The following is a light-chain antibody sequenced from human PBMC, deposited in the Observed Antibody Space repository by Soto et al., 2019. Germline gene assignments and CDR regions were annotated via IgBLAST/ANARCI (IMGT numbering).Light chain of an antibody. J-gene: IGLJ2*01. CDR3: QTWGTGIHVV. Sequence: QPVLTQSPSASASLGASVKLTCTLSSGHSSYALAWHQQQPEKGPRYLRKLDSDGSHTKGDAIPDRFSGSSSGAERYLTISSLQSEDEADYYCQTWGTGIHVVFGGGTKLTVL. CDR2: LDSDGSH. V-gene: IGLV4-69*01. CDR1: SGHSSYA.